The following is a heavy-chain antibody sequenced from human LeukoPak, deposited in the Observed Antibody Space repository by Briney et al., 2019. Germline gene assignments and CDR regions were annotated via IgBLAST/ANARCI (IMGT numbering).Heavy chain of an antibody. D-gene: IGHD5-18*01. CDR2: ISSSSSYI. Sequence: GGSLRLSCGASGFTFSSYSMNWVRQVPGKGLEWVSSISSSSSYIYYADSVKGRFTISRDNAKNSLYLQMNSLRAEDTAVYYCARDGFEVGSYGYDVDYWGQGTLVTVSS. V-gene: IGHV3-21*01. J-gene: IGHJ4*02. CDR1: GFTFSSYS. CDR3: ARDGFEVGSYGYDVDY.